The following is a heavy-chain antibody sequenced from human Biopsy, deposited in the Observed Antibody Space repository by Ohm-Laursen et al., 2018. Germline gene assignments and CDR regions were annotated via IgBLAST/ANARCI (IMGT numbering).Heavy chain of an antibody. CDR1: GVTLSGYA. D-gene: IGHD3-3*01. Sequence: SLRLSCAASGVTLSGYAMNWVRQAPGKGLDWVSSITGGGNYINYADSVRGRFTISRDNSKNSVYLVMSSLRAEDTAVFFCATAAYAPPDFHLWGRGTVVTVSS. CDR3: ATAAYAPPDFHL. V-gene: IGHV3-21*06. J-gene: IGHJ4*02. CDR2: ITGGGNYI.